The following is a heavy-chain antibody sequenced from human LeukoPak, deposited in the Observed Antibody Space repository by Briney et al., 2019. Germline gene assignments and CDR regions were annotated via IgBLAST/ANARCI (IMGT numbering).Heavy chain of an antibody. CDR3: ARDLRMTTVTTPLDYGMDV. J-gene: IGHJ6*02. Sequence: ASVKVSCKASGYTFTSYGISWVRQAPGQGLEWMGWINTNTGNPTYAQGFTGRFVFSLDTSVSTAYLQISSLKAEDTAVYYCARDLRMTTVTTPLDYGMDVWGQGTTVTVSS. D-gene: IGHD4-17*01. CDR2: INTNTGNP. CDR1: GYTFTSYG. V-gene: IGHV7-4-1*02.